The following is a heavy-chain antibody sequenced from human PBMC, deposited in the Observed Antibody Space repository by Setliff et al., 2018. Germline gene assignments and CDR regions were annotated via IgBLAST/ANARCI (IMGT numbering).Heavy chain of an antibody. J-gene: IGHJ3*02. CDR1: GYTFTSHC. V-gene: IGHV1-46*01. D-gene: IGHD3-22*01. Sequence: ASVKVSCKASGYTFTSHCMHWVRQAPGLGLEWMGTINPSSGRTSYAQKFQGRVTMSRDTSTSTVYMDMSSLRSEDTAVYYCARDVFPYHYEGAFDIWGQGTMVTVSS. CDR2: INPSSGRT. CDR3: ARDVFPYHYEGAFDI.